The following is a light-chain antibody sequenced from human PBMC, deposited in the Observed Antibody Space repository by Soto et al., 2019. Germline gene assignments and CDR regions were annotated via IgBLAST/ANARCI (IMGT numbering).Light chain of an antibody. CDR2: AAS. J-gene: IGKJ1*01. CDR1: QSISSW. V-gene: IGKV1-39*01. CDR3: QQSYRTPRT. Sequence: DIQITHSPSTLSASVGGGVTSTCRASQSISSWLAWYQQKPGKAPKLLIYAASSLQSGVPSRFSGSGSGTDFTLTISSLQPEDFATYYCQQSYRTPRTFGQGTKVDIK.